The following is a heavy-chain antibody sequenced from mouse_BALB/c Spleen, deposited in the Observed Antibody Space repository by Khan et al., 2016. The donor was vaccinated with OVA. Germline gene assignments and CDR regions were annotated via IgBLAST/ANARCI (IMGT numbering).Heavy chain of an antibody. D-gene: IGHD2-14*01. CDR1: GYTFTSYT. CDR2: INPSNGYT. J-gene: IGHJ3*01. V-gene: IGHV1-4*01. CDR3: VIDGAYYRNDGWFAY. Sequence: QVQLQQSGAELARPGASVKMSCKVSGYTFTSYTIHWIKQRPGQGLEWIGYINPSNGYTNYNQKFKDKATLTADKSSTTAYMQLSSLTSDDSAVYNCVIDGAYYRNDGWFAYWGHGTLVTVSA.